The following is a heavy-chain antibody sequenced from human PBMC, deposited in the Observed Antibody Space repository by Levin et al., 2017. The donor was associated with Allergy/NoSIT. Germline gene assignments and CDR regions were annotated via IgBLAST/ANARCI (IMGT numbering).Heavy chain of an antibody. Sequence: LSLTCAASGFPFSSSIMGWVRQAPGKGLDWVSVITGSDGRTFYADSVKGRFTVSRDNSENILYLQMNSLRAEDTAIYYCASRGPNWGFFDPWGQGTLVTVSS. CDR2: ITGSDGRT. J-gene: IGHJ5*02. V-gene: IGHV3-23*01. CDR3: ASRGPNWGFFDP. CDR1: GFPFSSSI. D-gene: IGHD7-27*01.